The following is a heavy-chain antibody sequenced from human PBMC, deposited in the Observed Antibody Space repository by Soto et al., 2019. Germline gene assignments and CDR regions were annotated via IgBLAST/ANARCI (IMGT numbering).Heavy chain of an antibody. CDR3: AREAYNSGERAFEI. J-gene: IGHJ3*02. CDR1: RYPFTSYD. CDR2: MNPNSGNT. V-gene: IGHV1-8*01. D-gene: IGHD3-22*01. Sequence: QVQLMQSGAEVKKPGASVKVSCKASRYPFTSYDIHWVRQATGQGLEWMGWMNPNSGNTAFAQKFQDRVTMTRNTSTRTAYMELSSLRSEDTAVYYCAREAYNSGERAFEILGQGTMVTVSS.